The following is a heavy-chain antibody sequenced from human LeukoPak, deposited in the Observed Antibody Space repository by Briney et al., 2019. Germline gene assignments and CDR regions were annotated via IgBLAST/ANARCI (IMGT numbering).Heavy chain of an antibody. V-gene: IGHV1-18*01. CDR3: ARDRGIVVVVADY. J-gene: IGHJ4*02. Sequence: ASVKVSCKASGYTFTSYGITRVRQAPGQGLEWMGWISAYNDDTNYAQKLQGRVTMTTDTSTSTAYMELRSLRSDDTAVYYCARDRGIVVVVADYWGQGTLVTVSS. CDR2: ISAYNDDT. D-gene: IGHD2-15*01. CDR1: GYTFTSYG.